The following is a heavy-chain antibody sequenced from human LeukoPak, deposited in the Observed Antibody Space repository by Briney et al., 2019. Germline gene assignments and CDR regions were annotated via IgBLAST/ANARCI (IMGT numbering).Heavy chain of an antibody. CDR2: LWYDGSKK. CDR3: ARLQGVSTFDY. V-gene: IGHV3-33*01. D-gene: IGHD5/OR15-5a*01. CDR1: GFTFSSNG. J-gene: IGHJ4*02. Sequence: PGRSLTLSCAASGFTFSSNGMQWVRQAPGKGLEWVALLWYDGSKKYYADSVKGRFTISRDNSENTLYLQLNSLRAEDTAIYYCARLQGVSTFDYWGQGTLVTVSS.